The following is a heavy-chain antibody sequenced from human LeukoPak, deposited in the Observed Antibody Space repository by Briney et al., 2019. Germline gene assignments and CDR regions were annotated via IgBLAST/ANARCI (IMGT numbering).Heavy chain of an antibody. Sequence: GGPLRLSCAASGFTFSSYGMHWVRQAPGKGLEWVAFIRYDGSNKYYADSVKGRFTISRDNSKNTLYLQMNSLRAEDTAVYYCARVSYDYVWGSYRPTFDYWGQGTLVTVSS. V-gene: IGHV3-30*02. CDR1: GFTFSSYG. J-gene: IGHJ4*02. CDR2: IRYDGSNK. CDR3: ARVSYDYVWGSYRPTFDY. D-gene: IGHD3-16*02.